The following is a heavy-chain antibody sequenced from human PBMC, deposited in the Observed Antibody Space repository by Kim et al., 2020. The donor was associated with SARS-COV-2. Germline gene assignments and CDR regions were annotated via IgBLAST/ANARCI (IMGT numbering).Heavy chain of an antibody. CDR1: GFTFSSYG. J-gene: IGHJ4*02. Sequence: GGSLRLSCAASGFTFSSYGMHWVRQAPGKGLEWVAVIWYDGSNKYYADSVKGRFTISRDNSKNTLYLQMNSLRAEDTAVYYCASERGAQGAAAGRPGGGFDYWGQGTLVTVSS. V-gene: IGHV3-33*01. CDR2: IWYDGSNK. CDR3: ASERGAQGAAAGRPGGGFDY. D-gene: IGHD6-13*01.